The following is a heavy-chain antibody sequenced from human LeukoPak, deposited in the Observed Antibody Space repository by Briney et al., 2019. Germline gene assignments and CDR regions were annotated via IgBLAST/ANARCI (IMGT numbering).Heavy chain of an antibody. CDR2: IYHSGST. Sequence: PSETLSLTCAVSGGSISSSNWWSWVRQPPGKGLEWIGEIYHSGSTNYNPSLKGRVTISVDKSKNQFSLKLSSVTAADTAVYYCARDPKNWFDPWGQGTLVTVSS. CDR3: ARDPKNWFDP. J-gene: IGHJ5*02. CDR1: GGSISSSNW. V-gene: IGHV4-4*02.